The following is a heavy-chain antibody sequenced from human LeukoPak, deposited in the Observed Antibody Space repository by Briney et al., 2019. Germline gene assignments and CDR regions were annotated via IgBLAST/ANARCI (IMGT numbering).Heavy chain of an antibody. J-gene: IGHJ2*01. Sequence: SETLSLTCAVHGESFSAYFWSWIRQPPGKGLEWIGNIYYSGSTDYNPSLKSRVTISVDTSKNQFSLKLSSVTAADTAVYYCALGYTTGWYYFDLWAVAPLSLSPQ. CDR3: ALGYTTGWYYFDL. V-gene: IGHV4-34*01. CDR2: IYYSGST. D-gene: IGHD6-19*01. CDR1: GESFSAYF.